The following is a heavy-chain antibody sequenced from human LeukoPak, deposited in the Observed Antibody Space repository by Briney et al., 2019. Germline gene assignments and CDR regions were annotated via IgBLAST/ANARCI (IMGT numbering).Heavy chain of an antibody. CDR1: GGSFSGYY. Sequence: PSETLSLTCAVYGGSFSGYYWSWIRQPPGKGLEWIGEINHSGSTNYNPSLKSRVTISVDTSKNQFSLKLSSVTAADTAVYYCARASGYSYGYFWFDPWGQGTLVTVSS. D-gene: IGHD5-18*01. V-gene: IGHV4-34*01. CDR2: INHSGST. J-gene: IGHJ5*02. CDR3: ARASGYSYGYFWFDP.